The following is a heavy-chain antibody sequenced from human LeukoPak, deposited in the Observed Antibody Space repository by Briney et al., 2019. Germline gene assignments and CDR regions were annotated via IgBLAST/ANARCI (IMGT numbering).Heavy chain of an antibody. CDR1: GYTFTSYG. V-gene: IGHV1-69*13. CDR2: IIPIFGTA. J-gene: IGHJ4*02. Sequence: SVKVSCKASGYTFTSYGISWVRQAPGQGLEWMGGIIPIFGTANYAQKFQGRVTITADESTSTAYMELSSLRSGDTAVYYCARAPPYYYDSSGYFDYWGQGTLVTVSS. CDR3: ARAPPYYYDSSGYFDY. D-gene: IGHD3-22*01.